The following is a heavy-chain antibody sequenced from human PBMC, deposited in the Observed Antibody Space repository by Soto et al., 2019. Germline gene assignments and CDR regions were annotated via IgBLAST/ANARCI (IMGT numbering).Heavy chain of an antibody. CDR1: GGSISSGGYY. D-gene: IGHD2-15*01. CDR2: IYYSGST. CDR3: ARDRDCSGGSCLYGMDV. Sequence: QVQLQESGPGLVKPSQTLSLTCTVSGGSISSGGYYWSWIRQHPGKGLEWIGYIYYSGSTYYNPSLKSRVTISVDTSKNQFSLKLSSVTAADTAVYYCARDRDCSGGSCLYGMDVWGQGTTVTVSS. J-gene: IGHJ6*02. V-gene: IGHV4-31*03.